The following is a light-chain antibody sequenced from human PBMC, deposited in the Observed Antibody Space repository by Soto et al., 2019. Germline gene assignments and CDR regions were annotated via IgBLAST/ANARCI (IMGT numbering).Light chain of an antibody. V-gene: IGKV3-11*01. Sequence: EIVLTQSPATLSLSPGERATLSCRASQSVVIYLAWYQQKPGQAPRLLIYDASNRATGIPARFSGSGSGTDFTLTISSLAPEDFAVYYCQQRSNWPSTFGGGTRVEIK. CDR2: DAS. CDR3: QQRSNWPST. J-gene: IGKJ4*01. CDR1: QSVVIY.